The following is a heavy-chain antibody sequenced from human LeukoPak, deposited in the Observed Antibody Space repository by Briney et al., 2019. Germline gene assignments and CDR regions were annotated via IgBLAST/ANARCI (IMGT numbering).Heavy chain of an antibody. J-gene: IGHJ3*02. CDR3: ARVRGLEGYYYGSGSYSDAFDI. Sequence: APVKVSCKASGYTFTGYYMHWVRQAPGQGLEWMGWINPNSGGTNYAQKFQGRVTMTRDTSVSTAYMELSRLRSDDTAVYYCARVRGLEGYYYGSGSYSDAFDIWGQGTMVTVSS. D-gene: IGHD3-10*01. CDR2: INPNSGGT. V-gene: IGHV1-2*02. CDR1: GYTFTGYY.